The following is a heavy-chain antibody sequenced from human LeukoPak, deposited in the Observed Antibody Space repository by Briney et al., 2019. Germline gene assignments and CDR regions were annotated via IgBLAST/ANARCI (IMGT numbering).Heavy chain of an antibody. Sequence: PSETLSLTCTVSGGSISSSSYYWGWIRQPPGKGLEWIGSIYYSGSTYYNPSLKSRVTISVDTSKNQFSLKLSSVTAADTAVYYCARVNDYSNYALGYFDYWGQGTLVTVSS. J-gene: IGHJ4*02. CDR1: GGSISSSSYY. D-gene: IGHD4-11*01. V-gene: IGHV4-39*07. CDR3: ARVNDYSNYALGYFDY. CDR2: IYYSGST.